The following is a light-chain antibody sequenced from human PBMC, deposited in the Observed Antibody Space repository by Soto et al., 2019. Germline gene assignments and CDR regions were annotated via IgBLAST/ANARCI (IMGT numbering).Light chain of an antibody. CDR2: EVS. Sequence: QSVLTQPASLSGSPGQSITISCTGTSSDIGAYDYVSWFQQHPGKAPKLMISEVSKRPSGVPDRFSGSKSGNTASLTVSGLQAEDEADYYCSSYAGGNNLVFGGGTKLTVL. V-gene: IGLV2-8*01. CDR1: SSDIGAYDY. CDR3: SSYAGGNNLV. J-gene: IGLJ2*01.